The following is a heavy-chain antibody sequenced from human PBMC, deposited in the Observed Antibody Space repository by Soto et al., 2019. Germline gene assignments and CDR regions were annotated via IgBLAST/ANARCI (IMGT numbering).Heavy chain of an antibody. CDR1: GFTFTSSA. V-gene: IGHV1-58*01. Sequence: SVKVSCKASGFTFTSSAVQWVRQARGQRLEWIGWIVVGSGNTNYAQKFQERVTITRDMSTSTAYMELSSLRSEDTAVYYCAAIHLLRYFDWSTDYWGQGTLVTVSS. J-gene: IGHJ4*02. CDR2: IVVGSGNT. CDR3: AAIHLLRYFDWSTDY. D-gene: IGHD3-9*01.